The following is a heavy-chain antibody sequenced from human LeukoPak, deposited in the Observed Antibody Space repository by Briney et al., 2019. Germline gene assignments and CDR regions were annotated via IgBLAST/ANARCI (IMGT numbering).Heavy chain of an antibody. J-gene: IGHJ5*02. CDR1: GFTFSTSA. CDR3: TKRAEFGGFDP. D-gene: IGHD3-10*01. V-gene: IGHV3-23*01. CDR2: ISTTVGNT. Sequence: GGSLRLSCAASGFTFSTSAMSGAHQAPGKGLEWVSSISTTVGNTYHADSVKGRFTISRDNSNHTLYLQMNSLTAGDTAVYYCTKRAEFGGFDPWGQGTLVTVSS.